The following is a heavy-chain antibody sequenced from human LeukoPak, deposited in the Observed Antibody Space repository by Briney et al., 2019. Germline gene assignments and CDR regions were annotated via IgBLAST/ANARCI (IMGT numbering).Heavy chain of an antibody. CDR1: GGSISNYY. CDR2: IYNSGNT. V-gene: IGHV4-4*09. CDR3: ASQGPNYGGDFRLHVFDI. Sequence: SETLSLTCTVSGGSISNYYWSWIRQPPGKGLEWIGYIYNSGNTNSNPSLKSRVTISIDTSKSQFSLKLSSVTAADTAVYYCASQGPNYGGDFRLHVFDIWGQGTMVTVSP. J-gene: IGHJ3*02. D-gene: IGHD4-23*01.